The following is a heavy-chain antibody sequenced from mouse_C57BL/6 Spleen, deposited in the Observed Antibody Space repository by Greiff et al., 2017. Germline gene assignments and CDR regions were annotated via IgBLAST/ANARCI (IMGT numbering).Heavy chain of an antibody. V-gene: IGHV10-1*01. CDR3: VRHVLFDY. Sequence: EVNVVESGGGLVQPKGSLKLSCAAPGFSFNTYAMNWVRQAPGKGLELAARIRSKSNNYATYYADSVKDRFTISRDDSESMLYLQMNNLKTEDTAMYYCVRHVLFDYWGQGTTLTVSS. J-gene: IGHJ2*01. CDR1: GFSFNTYA. CDR2: IRSKSNNYAT.